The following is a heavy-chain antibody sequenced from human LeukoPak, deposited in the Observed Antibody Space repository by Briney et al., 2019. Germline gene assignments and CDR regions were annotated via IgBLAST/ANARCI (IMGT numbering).Heavy chain of an antibody. V-gene: IGHV1-46*01. CDR2: INPSGGTT. J-gene: IGHJ3*02. Sequence: ASVKVSCKATGYPFTRFHIHWVRQAPGQGLEWMGIINPSGGTTTYAQRFQGRVTMTSDTSTNTVDMELSGLRSEDTAVYYCARDLGIGWSAFDIWGQGTMVIVSS. CDR1: GYPFTRFH. D-gene: IGHD6-19*01. CDR3: ARDLGIGWSAFDI.